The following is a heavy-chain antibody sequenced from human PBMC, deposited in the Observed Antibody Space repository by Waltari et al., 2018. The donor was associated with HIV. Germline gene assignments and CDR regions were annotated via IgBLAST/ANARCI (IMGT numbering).Heavy chain of an antibody. CDR3: PRTSSTSTSCLNSDTI. D-gene: IGHD2-2*01. Sequence: QVQLQESGPGLVKSSETLSLTCTVSGGSITSYYWSWIRQPAVKGMEWIARIYSRGDPRYNHSVKTRVTLSVDTSMMQISLHLTTVTAVVTAVYSCPRTSSTSTSCLNSDTIWGRRTIDTVSS. CDR1: GGSITSYY. J-gene: IGHJ3*02. V-gene: IGHV4-4*07. CDR2: IYSRGDP.